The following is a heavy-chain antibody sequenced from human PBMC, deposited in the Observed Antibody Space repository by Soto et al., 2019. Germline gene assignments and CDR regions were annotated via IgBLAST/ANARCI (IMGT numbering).Heavy chain of an antibody. Sequence: ASVKVSCKASGYTFTSYGISWVRQAPGQGLEWMGWISAYNGNTNYAQKLQGRVTMTTDTSTSTAYMELRSLRSDDTAVYYCARGLPAGVARYYYYMDVWGKGTTVTAP. CDR1: GYTFTSYG. J-gene: IGHJ6*03. CDR2: ISAYNGNT. CDR3: ARGLPAGVARYYYYMDV. V-gene: IGHV1-18*01. D-gene: IGHD3-3*01.